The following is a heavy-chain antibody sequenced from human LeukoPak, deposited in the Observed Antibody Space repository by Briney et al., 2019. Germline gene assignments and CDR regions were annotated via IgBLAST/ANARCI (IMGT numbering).Heavy chain of an antibody. CDR1: GFTFSSYG. CDR2: ISGNGGRT. Sequence: PGGSLRLSCAASGFTFSSYGMSWVRQAPGKGLEWVSFISGNGGRTDYAESVKGRFTISRDNSKNTVYLQMNSLRDEDTATYYCAKDPNGDYVGTLDMWGQGTMVTVSS. D-gene: IGHD4-17*01. V-gene: IGHV3-23*01. CDR3: AKDPNGDYVGTLDM. J-gene: IGHJ3*02.